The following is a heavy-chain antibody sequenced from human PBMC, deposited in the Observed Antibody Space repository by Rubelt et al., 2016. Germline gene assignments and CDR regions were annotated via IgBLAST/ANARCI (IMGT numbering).Heavy chain of an antibody. CDR3: AKDSRSSGWYAGMDV. D-gene: IGHD6-19*01. CDR1: GFTFRDHY. J-gene: IGHJ6*02. CDR2: ISISGSTI. Sequence: GGSLRLSCAASGFTFRDHYMSWIRQAPGKGLGWVSYISISGSTITYADSGKGRFTIPRDNSKKRGFLQMNSLRAGDTAVYYYAKDSRSSGWYAGMDVWGQGTTVTVSS. V-gene: IGHV3-11*01.